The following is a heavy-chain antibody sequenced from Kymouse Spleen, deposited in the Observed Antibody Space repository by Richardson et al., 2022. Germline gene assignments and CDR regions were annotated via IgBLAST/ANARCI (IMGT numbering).Heavy chain of an antibody. V-gene: IGHV4-34*01. CDR1: GGSFSGYY. CDR2: INHSGST. D-gene: IGHD4-11,IGHD4-11*01. CDR3: ARRETTKSFDY. J-gene: IGHJ4*02. Sequence: QVQLQQWGAGLLKPSETLSLTCAVYGGSFSGYYWSWIRQPPGKGLEWIGEINHSGSTNYNPSLKSRVTISVDTSKNQFSLKLSSVTAADTAVYYCARRETTKSFDYWGQGTLVTVSS.